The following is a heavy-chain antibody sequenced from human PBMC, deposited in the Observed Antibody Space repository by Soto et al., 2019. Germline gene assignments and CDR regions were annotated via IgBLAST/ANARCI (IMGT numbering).Heavy chain of an antibody. CDR1: GFTFSSYS. J-gene: IGHJ6*02. Sequence: EVQLVESGGGLVKPGGSLRLSCAASGFTFSSYSMNWVRQAPGKGLEWVSSISSSSSYIYYADSVKGRFTISRDNAKNSLYLQMNSLRAEDTAVYYCARDLPLYDFWSGYQENYYYYGMDVWGQGTTVTVSS. CDR2: ISSSSSYI. V-gene: IGHV3-21*01. D-gene: IGHD3-3*01. CDR3: ARDLPLYDFWSGYQENYYYYGMDV.